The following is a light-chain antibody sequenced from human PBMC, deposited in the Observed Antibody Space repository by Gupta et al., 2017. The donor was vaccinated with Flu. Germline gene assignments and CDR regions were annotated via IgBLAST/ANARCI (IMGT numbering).Light chain of an antibody. J-gene: IGLJ3*02. CDR3: NSRDSSGNHWV. CDR2: GKN. CDR1: SLRSYY. V-gene: IGLV3-19*01. Sequence: SSELTQDPAVSVALGQTVRITCQGDSLRSYYASWYQPKPGPAPVLVIYGKNNRPSGIPDRFSGSSSGNTASLTITGAQAEDEADYYCNSRDSSGNHWVFGGGTKLTVL.